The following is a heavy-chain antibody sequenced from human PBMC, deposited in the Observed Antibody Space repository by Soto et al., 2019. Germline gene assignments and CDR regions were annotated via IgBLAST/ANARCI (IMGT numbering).Heavy chain of an antibody. D-gene: IGHD4-17*01. CDR1: GFTVSSYA. Sequence: GGSLRLSCAASGFTVSSYAMSWFFKTPGKGLEWVSAISGSGGSTYYADSVKGRFTISRGSAKTSLYLQLSSLRAEDTALYYCARGLNYGDSAIDSWGQGTQVTVSS. J-gene: IGHJ4*02. CDR3: ARGLNYGDSAIDS. V-gene: IGHV3-23*01. CDR2: ISGSGGST.